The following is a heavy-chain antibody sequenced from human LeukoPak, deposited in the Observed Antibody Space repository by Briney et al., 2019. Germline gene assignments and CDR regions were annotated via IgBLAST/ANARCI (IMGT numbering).Heavy chain of an antibody. Sequence: GASVKVSCKASGYTFTSYYIHWVRQAPGQGLEWMGIINPSGGSTSYAQKLQGRVTMTTDTSTSTAYMELRSLRSDDTAVYYCAREAHDYMDVWGKGTTVTVSS. J-gene: IGHJ6*03. CDR1: GYTFTSYY. CDR2: INPSGGST. V-gene: IGHV1-46*01. CDR3: AREAHDYMDV.